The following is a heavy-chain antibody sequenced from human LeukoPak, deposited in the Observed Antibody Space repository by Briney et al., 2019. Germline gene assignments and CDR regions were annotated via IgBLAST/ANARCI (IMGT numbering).Heavy chain of an antibody. D-gene: IGHD5-18*01. Sequence: GGSLRLSCAASGFTFSSYSMNWVRQAPGKGLEWVSSISSSSSYIYYADSVKGRFTISRDNAKNSLYLQMNSLRAEDTAVYYCARRGYSYGYVDYWGQGTLVTVSS. CDR1: GFTFSSYS. CDR3: ARRGYSYGYVDY. CDR2: ISSSSSYI. J-gene: IGHJ4*02. V-gene: IGHV3-21*01.